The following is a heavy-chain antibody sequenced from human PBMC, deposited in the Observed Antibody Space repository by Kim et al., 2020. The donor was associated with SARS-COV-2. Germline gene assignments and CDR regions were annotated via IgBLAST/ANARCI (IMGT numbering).Heavy chain of an antibody. D-gene: IGHD1-26*01. CDR2: TYYRSNWYN. Sequence: SQTLSLTCAISGDSVSSNNAAWYWIRQSPSRGLEWLGRTYYRSNWYNHYAVSVQSRITISPDTSKNHFSLQLNSVTPEDTAVYYCAARGAKGAFDIWGQGTMVTVSS. CDR1: GDSVSSNNAA. V-gene: IGHV6-1*01. CDR3: AARGAKGAFDI. J-gene: IGHJ3*02.